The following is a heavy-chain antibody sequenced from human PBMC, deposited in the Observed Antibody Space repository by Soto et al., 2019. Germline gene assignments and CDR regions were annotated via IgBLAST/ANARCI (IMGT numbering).Heavy chain of an antibody. Sequence: ASVKVSCKASGGTFSSYAISWVRQAPGRGLEWMGGIIPIFGTANYAQKFQGRVTITADESTSTAYMELSSLRSEDTAVYYCARGRGNTVTTDAFDIWGQGTMVTVSS. D-gene: IGHD4-17*01. V-gene: IGHV1-69*13. CDR2: IIPIFGTA. CDR3: ARGRGNTVTTDAFDI. CDR1: GGTFSSYA. J-gene: IGHJ3*02.